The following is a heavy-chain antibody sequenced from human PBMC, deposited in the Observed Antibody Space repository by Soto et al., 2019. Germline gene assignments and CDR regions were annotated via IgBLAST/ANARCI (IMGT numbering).Heavy chain of an antibody. Sequence: GASVKVSCKASGYTFTSYGIRWVRQAPGQGLEWMGWISANNGDTNYAQKLQGRVTMTTDTSTSTAYMELRRLRSDDTAVYYCASVVSNSWSGYYYGMDVWGQGTTVTVSS. CDR2: ISANNGDT. CDR1: GYTFTSYG. D-gene: IGHD6-13*01. V-gene: IGHV1-18*04. CDR3: ASVVSNSWSGYYYGMDV. J-gene: IGHJ6*02.